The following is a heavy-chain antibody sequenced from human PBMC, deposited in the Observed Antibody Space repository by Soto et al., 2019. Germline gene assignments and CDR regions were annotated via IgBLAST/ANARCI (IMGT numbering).Heavy chain of an antibody. V-gene: IGHV3-23*01. CDR2: ISGSGGST. CDR3: AKDLGIAAAGRSDY. Sequence: GGSLRLTCAASGFTFSSYAMSWVRQAPGKGLEWVSAISGSGGSTYYADSVKGRFTISRDNSKNTLYLQMNSLRAEDTAVYYCAKDLGIAAAGRSDYWGQGTLVTVSS. D-gene: IGHD6-13*01. J-gene: IGHJ4*02. CDR1: GFTFSSYA.